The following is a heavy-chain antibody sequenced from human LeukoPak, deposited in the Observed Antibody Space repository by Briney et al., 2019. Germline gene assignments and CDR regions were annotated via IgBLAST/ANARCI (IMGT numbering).Heavy chain of an antibody. CDR3: GTVVPAANQSY. CDR2: IYYSGST. V-gene: IGHV4-39*01. J-gene: IGHJ4*02. CDR1: GGSISSSSYY. D-gene: IGHD2-2*01. Sequence: SETLSLTCTVSGGSISSSSYYWGWIRQPPGKGLEWIGGIYYSGSTYYNPSLKSRVTISVDTSKNQFSLKLSSVTAADTAVYYCGTVVPAANQSYWGQGTLVTVSS.